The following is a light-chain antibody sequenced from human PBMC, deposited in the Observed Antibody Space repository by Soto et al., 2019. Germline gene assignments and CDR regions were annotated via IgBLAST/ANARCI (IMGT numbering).Light chain of an antibody. CDR3: QTWVTGIQGI. J-gene: IGLJ2*01. Sequence: QPVLTQSPSASASLGASVKLTCTLSRGHNSYAIAWHQQQPQKGPRFLMKVNSDGSHTKGDGIPDRFSGSSSGTERYLPISSRQSEDEADYYCQTWVTGIQGIFCGGTKLTF. V-gene: IGLV4-69*02. CDR1: RGHNSYA. CDR2: VNSDGSH.